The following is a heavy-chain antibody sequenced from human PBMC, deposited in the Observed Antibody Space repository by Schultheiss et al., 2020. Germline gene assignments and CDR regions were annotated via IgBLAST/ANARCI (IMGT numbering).Heavy chain of an antibody. V-gene: IGHV4-4*02. D-gene: IGHD1-26*01. CDR2: IYYSGST. CDR1: GGSVSSSNW. CDR3: ARHVPLVGATLYYYYYGMDV. Sequence: SETLSLTCTVSGGSVSSSNWWSWVRQPPGKGLEWIGSIYYSGSTNYNPSLKSRVTISVDTSKNQFSLQLNSVTPEDTAVYYCARHVPLVGATLYYYYYGMDVWGQGTTVTVSS. J-gene: IGHJ6*02.